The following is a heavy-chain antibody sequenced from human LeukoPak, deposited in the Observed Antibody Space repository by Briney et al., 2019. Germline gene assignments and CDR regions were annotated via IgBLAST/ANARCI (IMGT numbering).Heavy chain of an antibody. V-gene: IGHV1-69*05. Sequence: SVKVSCKASGGTFSSYAITWVRQAPGQGLERMGRIIPIFGTANYAQKSQGRVTITTDESTSTAYMELSALRSDDTAVYYCARERPPGDSSNWFLEGYFDIWGQGTLVTVSS. CDR3: ARERPPGDSSNWFLEGYFDI. D-gene: IGHD6-13*01. J-gene: IGHJ4*02. CDR1: GGTFSSYA. CDR2: IIPIFGTA.